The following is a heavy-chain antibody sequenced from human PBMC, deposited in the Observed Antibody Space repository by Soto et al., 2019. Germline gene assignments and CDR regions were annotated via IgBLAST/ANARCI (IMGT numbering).Heavy chain of an antibody. CDR2: IIPIFGTA. Sequence: QVQLVQSGAEVKKPGSSVKVSCKASGGTFSSYAISWVRQAPGQGLEWMGGIIPIFGTANDAKKFQGRVTISEDESTRTTYMELSSLRAEDMAVYYCARKVSSHYYDSSGYYFHDWGQGTLVTVSS. J-gene: IGHJ4*02. CDR1: GGTFSSYA. D-gene: IGHD3-22*01. CDR3: ARKVSSHYYDSSGYYFHD. V-gene: IGHV1-69*01.